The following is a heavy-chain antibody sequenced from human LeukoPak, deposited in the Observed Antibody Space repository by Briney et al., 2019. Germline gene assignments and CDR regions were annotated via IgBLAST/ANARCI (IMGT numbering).Heavy chain of an antibody. D-gene: IGHD3-22*01. J-gene: IGHJ4*02. V-gene: IGHV4-38-2*02. CDR2: IYHSGST. Sequence: SETLSLTCTVSGYSISSGYYWGWIRQPPGKGLEWIGSIYHSGSTYYNPSLKSRVTISVDTSKNQFSLKLSSVTAADTAVYYCARRKGIKWLYWALGFDYWARDPWSPSPQ. CDR3: ARRKGIKWLYWALGFDY. CDR1: GYSISSGYY.